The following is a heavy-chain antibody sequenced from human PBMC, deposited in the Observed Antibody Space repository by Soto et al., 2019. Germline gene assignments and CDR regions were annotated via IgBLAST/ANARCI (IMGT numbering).Heavy chain of an antibody. Sequence: GASVKVSCKTSGYTFTTSAMHWVRQAPGQRLEWMGWINPSNGDTKYAQKFQGWVTMTRDTSISTAYMELSRLRSDDTAVYYCARGSPITMVRGVITIPFDYWGQGTLVTV. CDR3: ARGSPITMVRGVITIPFDY. V-gene: IGHV1-2*04. J-gene: IGHJ4*02. CDR1: GYTFTTSA. CDR2: INPSNGDT. D-gene: IGHD3-10*01.